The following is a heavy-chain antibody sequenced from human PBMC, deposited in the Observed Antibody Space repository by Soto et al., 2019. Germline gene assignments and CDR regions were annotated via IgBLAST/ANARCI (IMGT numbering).Heavy chain of an antibody. D-gene: IGHD6-19*01. V-gene: IGHV4-30-2*01. CDR2: IYQSGST. CDR3: ARRVIAVAGNWFDP. CDR1: GGPISIHGYS. Sequence: SETLSLTCDVSGGPISIHGYSWSWIRQPPGKGLEWIGYIYQSGSTYHNPSLKSRVTISVDRSKNQFSLKLSSVTAADTAVYYCARRVIAVAGNWFDPWGLGTLVTVSS. J-gene: IGHJ5*02.